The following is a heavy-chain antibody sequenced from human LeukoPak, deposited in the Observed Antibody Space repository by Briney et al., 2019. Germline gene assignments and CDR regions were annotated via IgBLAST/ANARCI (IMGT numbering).Heavy chain of an antibody. V-gene: IGHV3-30-3*01. Sequence: GGSLRLSCAASGFTFSSYAMHWVRRAPGKGLEWVAVISYDGSNKYYADSVKGRFTISRDNSKNTLYLQMNSLRAEDTAVYYCARDRVGATDYFDYWGQGTLDTVSS. CDR2: ISYDGSNK. CDR1: GFTFSSYA. D-gene: IGHD1-26*01. CDR3: ARDRVGATDYFDY. J-gene: IGHJ4*02.